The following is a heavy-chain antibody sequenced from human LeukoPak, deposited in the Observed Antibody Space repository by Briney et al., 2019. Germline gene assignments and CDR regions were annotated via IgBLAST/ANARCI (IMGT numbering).Heavy chain of an antibody. CDR1: GFTFGDYA. V-gene: IGHV3-7*03. CDR2: IKQDGSEK. D-gene: IGHD3-22*01. J-gene: IGHJ3*02. Sequence: PGGSLRLSCTASGFTFGDYAMSWFRQAPGKGLEWVANIKQDGSEKYYVDSVKGRFTISRDNAKNSLYLQMNSLRAEDTAVYCCARDPVTMIVVGDAFDIWGQGTMVTVSS. CDR3: ARDPVTMIVVGDAFDI.